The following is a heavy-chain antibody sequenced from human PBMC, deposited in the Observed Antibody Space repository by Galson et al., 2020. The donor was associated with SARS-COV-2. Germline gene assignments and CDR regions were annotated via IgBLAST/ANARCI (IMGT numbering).Heavy chain of an antibody. Sequence: GESLKISCAASGFTFSSFAMTWVRQAPGKGLESVSSISGSGSTTYYADSVRGRITISRDNSKRTLYLQMNSLRAEDTAIYYCAKGDKLTPRNNWFDPWGQGTLVTVSS. CDR2: ISGSGSTT. J-gene: IGHJ5*02. V-gene: IGHV3-23*01. CDR1: GFTFSSFA. D-gene: IGHD1-1*01. CDR3: AKGDKLTPRNNWFDP.